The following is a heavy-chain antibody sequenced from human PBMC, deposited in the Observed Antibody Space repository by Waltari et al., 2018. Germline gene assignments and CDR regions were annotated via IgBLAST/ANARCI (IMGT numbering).Heavy chain of an antibody. CDR3: ARALIVVVPAAIGY. Sequence: QVQLVQSGAEVKKPGASVTVSCKASGYTFNGYYMPWVRQAPGQGLEWMGWINPNSGGTNYAQKFQGRVTMTRDTSISTAYMELSRLRSDDTAVYYCARALIVVVPAAIGYWGQGTLVTVSS. V-gene: IGHV1-2*02. CDR1: GYTFNGYY. D-gene: IGHD2-2*01. CDR2: INPNSGGT. J-gene: IGHJ4*02.